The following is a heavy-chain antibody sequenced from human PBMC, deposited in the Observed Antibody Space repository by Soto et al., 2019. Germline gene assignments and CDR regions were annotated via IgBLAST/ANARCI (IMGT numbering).Heavy chain of an antibody. D-gene: IGHD4-17*01. J-gene: IGHJ4*02. CDR3: AREVKGHGITTVMPYFDY. V-gene: IGHV4-59*01. CDR1: GGSISSYY. CDR2: IYYSGST. Sequence: QAQLQESGPGLVKPSETLSLTCTVSGGSISSYYWSWIRQPPGKGLEWIGYIYYSGSTNYNPSLKSRVTISVDTSMNQCSLKLSSVTAADTAVYYCAREVKGHGITTVMPYFDYWGQGTLVTVSS.